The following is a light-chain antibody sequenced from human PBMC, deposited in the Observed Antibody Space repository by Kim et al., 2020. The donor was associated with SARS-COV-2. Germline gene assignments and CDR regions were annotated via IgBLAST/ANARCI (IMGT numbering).Light chain of an antibody. CDR2: DAS. Sequence: DIQMTQSPSTLSASVGDRVTITCRASQGISSCLDWYQQKPGKAPKLLIYDASSLESGVPSRFSGSGSETQFTLTISSLQPDDIATYYCQQYNSYPWTFGQGTKVDIK. V-gene: IGKV1-5*01. CDR3: QQYNSYPWT. J-gene: IGKJ1*01. CDR1: QGISSC.